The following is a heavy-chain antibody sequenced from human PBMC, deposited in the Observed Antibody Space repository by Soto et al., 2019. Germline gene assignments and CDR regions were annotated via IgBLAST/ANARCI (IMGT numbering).Heavy chain of an antibody. D-gene: IGHD4-17*01. CDR1: GFTFSRHG. CDR2: ILNDASGH. V-gene: IGHV3-33*01. J-gene: IGHJ4*02. CDR3: ARDDDYPDNGFDY. Sequence: QVQLVESGGGVVQPGTSLRLSCAASGFTFSRHGMHGVRQTPGKGLEWLAVILNDASGHWYADSVKGRFTISRDNFENTLYLPMNGLRLEDTAMYYCARDDDYPDNGFDYWGQGTVVTVSS.